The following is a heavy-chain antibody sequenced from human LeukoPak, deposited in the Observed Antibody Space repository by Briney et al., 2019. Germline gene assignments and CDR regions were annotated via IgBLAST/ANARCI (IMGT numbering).Heavy chain of an antibody. D-gene: IGHD1/OR15-1a*01. CDR3: ARELGFQQPIDDAFDI. Sequence: PGGSLRLSCAASGFTFSDYYMSWIRQAPGKGLEWVSYISSSGSTIYYADSVKGRFTISRDNAKNSLYLQMNSLRAEDTAVYYCARELGFQQPIDDAFDIWGQGTMVTVSS. J-gene: IGHJ3*02. V-gene: IGHV3-11*04. CDR1: GFTFSDYY. CDR2: ISSSGSTI.